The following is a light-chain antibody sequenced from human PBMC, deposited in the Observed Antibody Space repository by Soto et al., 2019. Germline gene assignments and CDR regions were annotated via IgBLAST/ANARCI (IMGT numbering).Light chain of an antibody. Sequence: DSVMTQSPLSLPATPVEPASISCRSSQSLLHSNGYNYLDWYLQKTGQSPQFLIYLGSNRASGAPDRFSGSGSGKEFTLKITGVEAEDVGVYYFRMQDLHSQLTCGQRTKPEIK. V-gene: IGKV2-28*01. CDR1: QSLLHSNGYNY. J-gene: IGKJ2*01. CDR2: LGS. CDR3: MQDLHSQLT.